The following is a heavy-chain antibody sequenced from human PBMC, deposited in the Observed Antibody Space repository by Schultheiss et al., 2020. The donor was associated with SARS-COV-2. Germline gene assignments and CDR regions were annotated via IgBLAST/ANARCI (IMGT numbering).Heavy chain of an antibody. J-gene: IGHJ5*02. D-gene: IGHD5-24*01. V-gene: IGHV4-31*03. CDR2: IYYSGST. CDR1: GGSISSSSYY. CDR3: ARDLRSEMATIGWFDP. Sequence: SETLSLTCTVSGGSISSSSYYWGWIRQHPGKGLEWIGYIYYSGSTYYNPSLKSRVTISVDTSKNQFSLKLSSVTAADTAVYYCARDLRSEMATIGWFDPWGQGTLVTVSS.